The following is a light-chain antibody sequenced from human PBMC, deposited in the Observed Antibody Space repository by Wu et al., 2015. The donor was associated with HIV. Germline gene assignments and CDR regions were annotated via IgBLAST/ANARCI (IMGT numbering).Light chain of an antibody. V-gene: IGKV3-20*01. CDR1: ESVGSNY. Sequence: DIVMTQSPATLSVSPGEEATLSCRASESVGSNYLAWYQQKLGQAPRVLISDASTRVTGIPDRFSGSGSGTDFTLTISRLEPEDFAIYFCQQYGGSPITFGQGTRLEI. CDR3: QQYGGSPIT. CDR2: DAS. J-gene: IGKJ5*01.